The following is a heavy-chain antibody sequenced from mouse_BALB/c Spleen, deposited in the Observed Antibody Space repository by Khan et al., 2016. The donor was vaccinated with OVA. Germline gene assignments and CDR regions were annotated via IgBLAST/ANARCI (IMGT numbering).Heavy chain of an antibody. Sequence: EVQLQEPGPGLVKPSQSLSPTCTVTGYSITTDYAWNWIRQFPGNKLDWMGYISYSGNTKYNPSLKSRISITRNTSKNQFFLQLKSVTTEDTARYYCARVYGGDFDYWGQGTTLTVSS. CDR1: GYSITTDYA. V-gene: IGHV3-2*02. D-gene: IGHD1-1*01. CDR2: ISYSGNT. CDR3: ARVYGGDFDY. J-gene: IGHJ2*01.